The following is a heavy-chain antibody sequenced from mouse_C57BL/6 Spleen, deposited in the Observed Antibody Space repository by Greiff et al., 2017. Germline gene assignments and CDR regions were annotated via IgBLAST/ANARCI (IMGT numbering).Heavy chain of an antibody. Sequence: EVMLVESGGDLVKPGGSLKLSCAASGFTFSSYGMSWVRQTPDKRLEWVATISSGGSYTYYPDSVKGRFTISRDNAKNTLYLQMSSLKSEDTAMYYCARLSYGNYPWYYAMEYWGQGTSVTVSS. J-gene: IGHJ4*01. D-gene: IGHD2-1*01. CDR3: ARLSYGNYPWYYAMEY. CDR1: GFTFSSYG. V-gene: IGHV5-6*01. CDR2: ISSGGSYT.